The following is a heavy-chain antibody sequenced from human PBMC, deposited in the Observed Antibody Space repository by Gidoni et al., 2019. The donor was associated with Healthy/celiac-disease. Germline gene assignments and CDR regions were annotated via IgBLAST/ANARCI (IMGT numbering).Heavy chain of an antibody. J-gene: IGHJ4*02. Sequence: EVQLVESGGGLVKPGGSLRLSCAASGFTFSNAWMSWVRQAPGKGLEWVGRIKSKTDGGTTDYAAPVKGRFTISRDDSKNTLYLQMNSLKTEDTAVYYCTTYYYDSSGIDYWGQGTLVTVSS. V-gene: IGHV3-15*01. CDR1: GFTFSNAW. CDR2: IKSKTDGGTT. CDR3: TTYYYDSSGIDY. D-gene: IGHD3-22*01.